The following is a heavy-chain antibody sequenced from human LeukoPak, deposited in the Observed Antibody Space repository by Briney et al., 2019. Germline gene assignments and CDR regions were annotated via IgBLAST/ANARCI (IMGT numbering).Heavy chain of an antibody. D-gene: IGHD1-1*01. CDR2: IDLDSSHI. J-gene: IGHJ4*02. Sequence: GGSLRLSCAASGFTFSTSAMNWVRQAPGKGLEWVSSIDLDSSHIYYSASVRGRFTISRDNARNSLYLQMNSLRVEDTAVYYCARDPERYLHVGHYDYWGQGTLVAVSS. V-gene: IGHV3-21*01. CDR3: ARDPERYLHVGHYDY. CDR1: GFTFSTSA.